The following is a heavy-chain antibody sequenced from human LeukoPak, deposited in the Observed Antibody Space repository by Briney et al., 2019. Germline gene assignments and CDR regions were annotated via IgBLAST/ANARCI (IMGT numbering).Heavy chain of an antibody. CDR2: ISGSGGST. V-gene: IGHV3-23*01. J-gene: IGHJ5*02. CDR1: GFTFSSYA. Sequence: QTGGSLRLSCAASGFTFSSYAMSWVRQAPGKGLEWVSAISGSGGSTYYADSVKGRFTISRDNSKNTLYLQMNSLRAEDTAVYYCAKDPVTMIVVAKSLNWFDPWGQGTLVTVSS. D-gene: IGHD3-22*01. CDR3: AKDPVTMIVVAKSLNWFDP.